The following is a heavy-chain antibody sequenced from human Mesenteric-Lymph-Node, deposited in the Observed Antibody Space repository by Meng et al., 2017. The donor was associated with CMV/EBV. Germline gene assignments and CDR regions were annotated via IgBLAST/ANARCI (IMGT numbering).Heavy chain of an antibody. J-gene: IGHJ6*02. D-gene: IGHD2-2*02. CDR1: GYSFTSYW. Sequence: GESLKISCKGSGYSFTSYWIGWVRQMPGKGLEWMGIIYPGGSATRYSPSFQGQVTISADKSTSTAYLQWSSLKASDTAMYYCARPAYCSSTSCYKGGMDVWGQGTTVTVSS. V-gene: IGHV5-51*01. CDR3: ARPAYCSSTSCYKGGMDV. CDR2: IYPGGSAT.